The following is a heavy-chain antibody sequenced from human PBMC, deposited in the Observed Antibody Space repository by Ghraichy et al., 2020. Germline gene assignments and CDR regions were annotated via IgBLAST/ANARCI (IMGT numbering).Heavy chain of an antibody. D-gene: IGHD3-16*02. J-gene: IGHJ4*02. CDR3: ARLRGWGSYRYRDY. CDR2: IYYSGST. CDR1: GGSISSSSYY. V-gene: IGHV4-39*07. Sequence: SETLSLTCTVSGGSISSSSYYWGWIRQPPGKGLEWIGSIYYSGSTYYNPSLKSRVTISVDTSKNQFSLKLGSVTAADTAVYYCARLRGWGSYRYRDYWGQGTLVTVSS.